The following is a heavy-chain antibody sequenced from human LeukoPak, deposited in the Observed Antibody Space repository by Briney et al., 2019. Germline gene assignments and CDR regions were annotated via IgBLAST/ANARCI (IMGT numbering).Heavy chain of an antibody. V-gene: IGHV3-48*03. Sequence: PGGSLRLSCAASGFTFSSYEMNWVRQAPGKGLEWVSYISSSGSTIYYADSVKGRFTISRDNAKNSLYLQMDSLRAEDTAVYYCAKDHGDGYNDWGQGALVTVSS. CDR1: GFTFSSYE. J-gene: IGHJ4*02. D-gene: IGHD5-24*01. CDR3: AKDHGDGYND. CDR2: ISSSGSTI.